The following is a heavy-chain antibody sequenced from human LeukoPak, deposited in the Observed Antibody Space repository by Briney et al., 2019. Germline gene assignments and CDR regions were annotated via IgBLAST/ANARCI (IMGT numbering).Heavy chain of an antibody. CDR2: ISWDSGSI. J-gene: IGHJ4*02. V-gene: IGHV3-9*01. CDR3: AKSGDVDPYCGGDCYPFDY. D-gene: IGHD2-21*02. CDR1: GFTFDDYA. Sequence: HSGGSLRLSCAASGFTFDDYAMRWVRQAPGKGLEWVSGISWDSGSIAYADSVKGRFTISRDNTKNSLYLQMNNLRPEDTALYYCAKSGDVDPYCGGDCYPFDYWGQGTLVTVSS.